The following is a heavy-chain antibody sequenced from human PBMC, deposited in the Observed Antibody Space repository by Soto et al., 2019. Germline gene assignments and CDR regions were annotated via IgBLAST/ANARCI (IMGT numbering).Heavy chain of an antibody. V-gene: IGHV1-18*01. Sequence: QVHLVQSGAEVKKPGASVKVSCKGSGYIFTTYGITWVRQAPGQGLEWMGWISAHNGNTNYAQKLQGRVTVTRDTSTSTAYRELRNLRSDGTAVYYCARGRYGDYWGQGALVTVSS. CDR3: ARGRYGDY. D-gene: IGHD1-1*01. CDR2: ISAHNGNT. CDR1: GYIFTTYG. J-gene: IGHJ4*02.